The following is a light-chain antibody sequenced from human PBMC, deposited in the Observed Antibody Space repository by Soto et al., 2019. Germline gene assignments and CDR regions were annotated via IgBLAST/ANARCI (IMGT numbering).Light chain of an antibody. Sequence: QSALTQPPSASGTPGQRVTISCSGSSYNIGSNTVNWYQQLPGTAPKLLIYSNNQRPSGVPDRFSGSKSGTPASLAISGLQSEDEADYYCAAWDDSLNGYVFATGTKVTVL. CDR1: SYNIGSNT. J-gene: IGLJ1*01. V-gene: IGLV1-44*01. CDR3: AAWDDSLNGYV. CDR2: SNN.